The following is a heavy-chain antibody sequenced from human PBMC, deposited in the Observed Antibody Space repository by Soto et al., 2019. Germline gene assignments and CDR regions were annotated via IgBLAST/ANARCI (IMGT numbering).Heavy chain of an antibody. CDR3: AKDRGNLGWYDY. D-gene: IGHD6-19*01. CDR2: ISYDGSNE. V-gene: IGHV3-30*18. J-gene: IGHJ4*02. CDR1: GFTFSNYG. Sequence: QVQLVESGGGVVQPGRSLRLSCVVSGFTFSNYGMHWVRQAPGKGLEWVAFISYDGSNEYYAGSVKGRFTISRDNSKNTLELQMNSLSAEDTAVYYCAKDRGNLGWYDYWGQGTLVTVSS.